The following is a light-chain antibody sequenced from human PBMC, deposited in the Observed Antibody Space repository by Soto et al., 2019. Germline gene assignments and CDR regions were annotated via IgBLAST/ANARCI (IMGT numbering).Light chain of an antibody. V-gene: IGLV1-40*01. Sequence: QSVLTQPPSVSGAPGQRVTIPCTGSSSNIGSFYDVHWYQQLPGTVPKLLIYGDNNRPSGVPDRFSGSKSGTSASLAITGLQHEYESDYYCQSYDNSLCHMVVGGGTQLTVL. CDR3: QSYDNSLCHMV. CDR2: GDN. J-gene: IGLJ2*01. CDR1: SSNIGSFYD.